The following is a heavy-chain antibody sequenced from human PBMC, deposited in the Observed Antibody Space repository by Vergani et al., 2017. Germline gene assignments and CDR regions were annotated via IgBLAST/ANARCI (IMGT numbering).Heavy chain of an antibody. D-gene: IGHD6-13*01. Sequence: QVQLVQSGAEVKKPGSSVKVSCKACGGTFSSYTISWVRQPPGQGLEWMGRIIPILGIANYARKFQGRVTITADKATSTAYMELSSLRSEDTAVYYCARDLGAAAAYNWFDPWGQGTLVTVSS. J-gene: IGHJ5*02. V-gene: IGHV1-69*08. CDR1: GGTFSSYT. CDR3: ARDLGAAAAYNWFDP. CDR2: IIPILGIA.